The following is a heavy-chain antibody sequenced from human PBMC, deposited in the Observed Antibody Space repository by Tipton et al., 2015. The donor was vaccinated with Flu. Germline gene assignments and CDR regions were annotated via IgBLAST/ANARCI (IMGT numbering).Heavy chain of an antibody. CDR3: ARRDFSNYVSEPKNWFDL. Sequence: TLSLTCAVSGDSISSDYHWGWIRQFPGKGLEWIGTVSRSGSTVYNPSLTSRVTISIDRSKNQFSLNLKSVTAADMAVYFCARRDFSNYVSEPKNWFDLWGQGTLVTVSS. CDR2: VSRSGST. CDR1: GDSISSDYH. D-gene: IGHD4-11*01. V-gene: IGHV4-38-2*01. J-gene: IGHJ5*02.